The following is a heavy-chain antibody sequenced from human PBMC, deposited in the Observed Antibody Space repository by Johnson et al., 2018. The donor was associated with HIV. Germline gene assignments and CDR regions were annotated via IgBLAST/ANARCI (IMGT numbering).Heavy chain of an antibody. V-gene: IGHV3-30*02. D-gene: IGHD6-13*01. J-gene: IGHJ3*02. CDR3: AKDAAAAALRAFDN. CDR1: GFTFSSYA. CDR2: IRYDGTNK. Sequence: QVQLVESGGGLVQPGGSLRLSCAASGFTFSSYAMHWVRQAPGKGLEWVAFIRYDGTNKHYADSVKGRFTISRDNSKNTLFWQRNSLRAEDTAVYYCAKDAAAAALRAFDNGGQGTMVTVSS.